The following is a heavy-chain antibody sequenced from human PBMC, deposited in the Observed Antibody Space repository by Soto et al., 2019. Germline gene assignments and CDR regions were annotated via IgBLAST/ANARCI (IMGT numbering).Heavy chain of an antibody. CDR3: AREPATAKPEGVDD. J-gene: IGHJ4*02. Sequence: ASVKVSCKASGYTFSDYYIHWVRQAPGQGLEWMGWINPNSGGTKYAPKFQGGVTMTRDTSITTAYMELSRLRSGDTAVYYCAREPATAKPEGVDDWGQGTLVTASS. CDR2: INPNSGGT. V-gene: IGHV1-2*02. CDR1: GYTFSDYY. D-gene: IGHD1-1*01.